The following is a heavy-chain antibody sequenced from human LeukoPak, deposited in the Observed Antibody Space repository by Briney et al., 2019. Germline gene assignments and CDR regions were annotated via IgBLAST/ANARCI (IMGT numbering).Heavy chain of an antibody. CDR3: ARDRYYDSSGYSDLDY. J-gene: IGHJ4*02. V-gene: IGHV3-33*08. CDR1: GFTFSSYS. Sequence: GSLRLSCAASGFTFSSYSMNWVRQAPGKGLEWVAVIWYDGSNKYYADSVKGRFTISRDNSKNTLYLQMNSLRAEDTAVYYCARDRYYDSSGYSDLDYWGQGTLVTVSS. D-gene: IGHD3-22*01. CDR2: IWYDGSNK.